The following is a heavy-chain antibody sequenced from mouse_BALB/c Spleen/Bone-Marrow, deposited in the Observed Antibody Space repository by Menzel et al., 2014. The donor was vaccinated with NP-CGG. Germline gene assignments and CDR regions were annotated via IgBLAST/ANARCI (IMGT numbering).Heavy chain of an antibody. V-gene: IGHV1-4*01. J-gene: IGHJ3*01. Sequence: VQLQQSGAELARPGASVKMSCKASGYTFTSYTVHWVKQRPGQGLEWIGYINPSSGYTNYNQKFKDKATLTADKSSSTAYMQLSSLTSEDSAVYYCARWANWDGFAYWGQGTLVTVSA. D-gene: IGHD4-1*02. CDR1: GYTFTSYT. CDR3: ARWANWDGFAY. CDR2: INPSSGYT.